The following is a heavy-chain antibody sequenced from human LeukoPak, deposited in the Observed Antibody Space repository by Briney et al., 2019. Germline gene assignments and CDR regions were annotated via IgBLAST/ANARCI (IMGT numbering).Heavy chain of an antibody. CDR3: ARDSVGLLTGLDY. J-gene: IGHJ4*02. CDR2: ISSSSSTI. D-gene: IGHD3-9*01. V-gene: IGHV3-48*01. CDR1: GFTFSSYS. Sequence: GGSLRLSCAASGFTFSSYSMNWVRQAPGKGLEWVSYISSSSSTIYYADSVKGRFTISRDNAKNSLYLQMNSLRAEDTAVYYCARDSVGLLTGLDYWGQGTLVTVSS.